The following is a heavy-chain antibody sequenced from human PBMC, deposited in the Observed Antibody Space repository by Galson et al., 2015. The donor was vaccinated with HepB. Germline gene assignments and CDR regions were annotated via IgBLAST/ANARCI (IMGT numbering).Heavy chain of an antibody. CDR3: ARRNPFDY. CDR2: IDTNGGRT. CDR1: GFTFSNYA. V-gene: IGHV3-64*01. J-gene: IGHJ4*02. Sequence: SLRLSCAASGFTFSNYAMHWVRQTPGKGLEYISGIDTNGGRTYYANSVKGRFIISRDNSENTLYLQMGSLRAEDMAVYYCARRNPFDYWGQGTLVTVSS.